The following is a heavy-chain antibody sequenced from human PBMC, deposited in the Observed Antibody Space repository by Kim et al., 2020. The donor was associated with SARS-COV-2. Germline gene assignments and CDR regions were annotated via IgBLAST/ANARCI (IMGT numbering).Heavy chain of an antibody. Sequence: SVKVSCKASGGTFSSYAISWVRQAPGQGLEWMGRIIPIFGTAKYAQKFQGRVTISADESTSTAYMELSSLRSEDTAVYYCARRNSSSSAYYYYGMDVWGQGTTVTVSS. D-gene: IGHD6-6*01. CDR1: GGTFSSYA. V-gene: IGHV1-69*13. CDR3: ARRNSSSSAYYYYGMDV. CDR2: IIPIFGTA. J-gene: IGHJ6*02.